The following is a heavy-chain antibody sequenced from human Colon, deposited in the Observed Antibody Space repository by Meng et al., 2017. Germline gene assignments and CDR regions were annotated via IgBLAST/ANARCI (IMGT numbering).Heavy chain of an antibody. CDR1: GLTFSSYG. Sequence: GESLKISCEVSGLTFSSYGMSWVRQAPGKGLEWVSVISGSGDSIYYADSVKGRFTISRDNSKNTLYLQMNSQRAEDTAVYYCATRYGGNGAFDMWGQGTMVTVSS. V-gene: IGHV3-23*01. D-gene: IGHD4-23*01. CDR2: ISGSGDSI. J-gene: IGHJ3*02. CDR3: ATRYGGNGAFDM.